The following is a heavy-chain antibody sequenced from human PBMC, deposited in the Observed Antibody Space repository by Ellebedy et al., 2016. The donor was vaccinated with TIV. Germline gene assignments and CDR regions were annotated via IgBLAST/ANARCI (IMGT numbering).Heavy chain of an antibody. V-gene: IGHV1-8*03. CDR1: GYTFTSYD. CDR3: ARDGMGGNFFDY. D-gene: IGHD2-15*01. J-gene: IGHJ4*02. Sequence: AASVKVSCKASGYTFTSYDINWVRQATGQGLEWMGWMNPNSGNTGYAQKFQGRVTITRNTSISTAYMELSSLRSEDTAVYYCARDGMGGNFFDYWGQGTLVTVSS. CDR2: MNPNSGNT.